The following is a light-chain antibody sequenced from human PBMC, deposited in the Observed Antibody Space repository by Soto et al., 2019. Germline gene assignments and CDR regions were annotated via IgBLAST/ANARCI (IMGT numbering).Light chain of an antibody. CDR2: EGS. Sequence: QSALTQPASVSGSPGQSITISCTGTSSDVGSYNLVSWYQQHPGKAPKLMIYEGSKRPSGVSNRFSGSKPGNTASLTIPGLQAEDEADYYCCSYAGSSANYVFGTGTKV. CDR3: CSYAGSSANYV. V-gene: IGLV2-23*01. J-gene: IGLJ1*01. CDR1: SSDVGSYNL.